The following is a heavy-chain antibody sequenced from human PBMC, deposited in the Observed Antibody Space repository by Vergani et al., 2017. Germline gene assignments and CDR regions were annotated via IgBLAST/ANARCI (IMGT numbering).Heavy chain of an antibody. J-gene: IGHJ3*02. Sequence: QVQLQESGPGLVKPSGTLSLTCAVSGGSISSSNWWSWVRQPPGKGLEWIGEIYHSGSTNYNPSLKSRVTISVDKSKNQVSLKLSSVTAADTAVYYCASALGLGYCSGGSCYSGGAFDIWGQGTMVTVSS. D-gene: IGHD2-15*01. CDR3: ASALGLGYCSGGSCYSGGAFDI. CDR1: GGSISSSNW. CDR2: IYHSGST. V-gene: IGHV4-4*02.